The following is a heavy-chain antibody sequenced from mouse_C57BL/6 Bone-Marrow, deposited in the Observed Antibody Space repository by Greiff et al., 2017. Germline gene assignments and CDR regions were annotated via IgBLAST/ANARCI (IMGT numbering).Heavy chain of an antibody. CDR1: GFSFNTYA. J-gene: IGHJ4*01. CDR2: IRSKSNNYAT. Sequence: EVMLVESGGGLVQPKGSLKLSCAASGFSFNTYAMNWVRQAPGKGLEWVARIRSKSNNYATYYADSVKDRFTISRDDSESMLYLQMNNLKTEDTAMYYCVRPHYYGSSPYAMDYWGQGTSVTVSS. V-gene: IGHV10-1*01. D-gene: IGHD1-1*01. CDR3: VRPHYYGSSPYAMDY.